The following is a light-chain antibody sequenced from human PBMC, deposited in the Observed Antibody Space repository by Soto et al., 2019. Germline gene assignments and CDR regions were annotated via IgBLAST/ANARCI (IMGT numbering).Light chain of an antibody. CDR2: GAS. Sequence: EIVLTQSPGTLSLSPGERATLSCRASQSVSSSYLAWYQQKPGQAPRLLIYGASSRATGIPDRFSGSGSGTDFTLTISRLEPEDFAVYYCQQYSSSPSPGTFGQGTKVEIK. V-gene: IGKV3-20*01. CDR3: QQYSSSPSPGT. J-gene: IGKJ1*01. CDR1: QSVSSSY.